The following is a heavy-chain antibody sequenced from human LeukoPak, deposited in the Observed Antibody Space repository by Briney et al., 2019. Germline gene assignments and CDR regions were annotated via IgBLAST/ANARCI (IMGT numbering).Heavy chain of an antibody. CDR2: IRSKAYGGTT. CDR1: GFTFSSYA. D-gene: IGHD6-6*01. CDR3: TRVVKDSSSSYDY. J-gene: IGHJ4*02. Sequence: GGSLRLSCAASGFTFSSYAMSWVRQAPGKGLEWVGFIRSKAYGGTTEYAASVKGRFTISRDDSKSIAYLQMNSLKTEDTAVYYCTRVVKDSSSSYDYWGQGTLVTVSS. V-gene: IGHV3-49*04.